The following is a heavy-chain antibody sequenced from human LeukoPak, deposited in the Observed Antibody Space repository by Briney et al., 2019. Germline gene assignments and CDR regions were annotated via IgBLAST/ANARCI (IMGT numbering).Heavy chain of an antibody. V-gene: IGHV3-23*01. D-gene: IGHD5/OR15-5a*01. CDR1: GVTFSSYA. CDR2: ISGSAGST. CDR3: ASQEVYAIH. Sequence: GGSLRLSCAASGVTFSSYAMSWVRQAPGKGLEWGSAISGSAGSTYYADSVKGRFTIPRDNSTNTLYLNMNILRAEDTGVYYCASQEVYAIHWGQGTLVTVSS. J-gene: IGHJ4*02.